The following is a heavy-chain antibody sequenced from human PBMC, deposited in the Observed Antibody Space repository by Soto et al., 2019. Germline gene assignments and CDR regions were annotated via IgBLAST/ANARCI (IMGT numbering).Heavy chain of an antibody. CDR3: ARKGAYYYDSSGYYDY. Sequence: GVLRLSCAASGFTFSSYSMNWVRQAPGKGLEWVSSISSSSSYIYYADSVKGRFTISRDNAKNSLYLQMNSLRAEDTAVYYYARKGAYYYDSSGYYDYWGQGTLVTVSS. CDR2: ISSSSSYI. J-gene: IGHJ4*02. CDR1: GFTFSSYS. D-gene: IGHD3-22*01. V-gene: IGHV3-21*01.